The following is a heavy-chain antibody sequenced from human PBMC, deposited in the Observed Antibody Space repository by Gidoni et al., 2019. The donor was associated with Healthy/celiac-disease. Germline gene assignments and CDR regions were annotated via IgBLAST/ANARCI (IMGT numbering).Heavy chain of an antibody. D-gene: IGHD1-1*01. J-gene: IGHJ6*02. Sequence: EVQLLESGGGLVQPGGSLRLSCAASGFTFSSYAMSWVRQVPGKGLEWVSAISGSGGSTYYADSVKGRFTISRDNSKNTLYLKMNSLRAEDTAVYYCAKDPTGTERVDVWGQGTTVTVSS. V-gene: IGHV3-23*01. CDR3: AKDPTGTERVDV. CDR2: ISGSGGST. CDR1: GFTFSSYA.